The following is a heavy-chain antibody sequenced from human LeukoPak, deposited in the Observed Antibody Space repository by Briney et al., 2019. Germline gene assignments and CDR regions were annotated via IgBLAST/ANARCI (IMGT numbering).Heavy chain of an antibody. CDR1: GFTFSSYW. CDR2: ISADGSST. J-gene: IGHJ4*02. CDR3: AGNSGSYGFDY. V-gene: IGHV3-74*01. D-gene: IGHD1-26*01. Sequence: PGGSLRLSCAASGFTFSSYWMHWVRQAPGKGLVWVSRISADGSSTSYVDSVKGRFTISRGNAKNTLYLQMNSLRAEDTAVYYCAGNSGSYGFDYWGQGTLVTVSS.